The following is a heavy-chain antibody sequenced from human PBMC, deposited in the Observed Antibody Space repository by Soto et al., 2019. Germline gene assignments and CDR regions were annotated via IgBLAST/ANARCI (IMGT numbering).Heavy chain of an antibody. V-gene: IGHV3-30-3*01. Sequence: QVQLVESGGGVVQPGRSLRLSCAASGFTFSSYAMHWVRQAPGKGLEWVAVISYDGSNKYYADSVKGRFTISRDNSKNPVLLQKKRLGGEDKGVFYCARDCDCPFGSGYGMDVWGQGTTVTVSS. CDR3: ARDCDCPFGSGYGMDV. CDR1: GFTFSSYA. D-gene: IGHD3-10*01. CDR2: ISYDGSNK. J-gene: IGHJ6*02.